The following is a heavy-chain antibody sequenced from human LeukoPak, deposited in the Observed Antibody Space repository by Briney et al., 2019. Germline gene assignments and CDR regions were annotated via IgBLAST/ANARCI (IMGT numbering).Heavy chain of an antibody. CDR1: GGSFSGYY. Sequence: KPSETLSLTCAVYGGSFSGYYWSWIRQPPGKGLEWIGEINHSGSTNYNPSLKSRVTIPVDTSKNQFSLKLSSVTAADTAVYYCARDFGYCSGGSCSTKNYFDYWGQGTLVTISS. CDR2: INHSGST. J-gene: IGHJ4*02. CDR3: ARDFGYCSGGSCSTKNYFDY. D-gene: IGHD2-15*01. V-gene: IGHV4-34*01.